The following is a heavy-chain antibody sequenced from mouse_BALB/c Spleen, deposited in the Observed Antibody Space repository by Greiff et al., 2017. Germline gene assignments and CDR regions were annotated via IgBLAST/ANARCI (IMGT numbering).Heavy chain of an antibody. V-gene: IGHV5-6-5*01. J-gene: IGHJ2*01. CDR2: ISSGGST. CDR1: GFTFSSYA. CDR3: ARGNGNYNFEN. D-gene: IGHD2-1*01. Sequence: EVKVVESGGGLVKPGGSLKLSCAASGFTFSSYAMSWVRQTPEKRLEWVASISSGGSTYYPDSVKGRFTISRDNARNILYLQMSSLRSEDTAMYYCARGNGNYNFENWGQGTTLTVSS.